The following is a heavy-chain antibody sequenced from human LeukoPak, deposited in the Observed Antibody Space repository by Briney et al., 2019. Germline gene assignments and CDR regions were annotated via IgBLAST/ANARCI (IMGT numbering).Heavy chain of an antibody. V-gene: IGHV1-18*01. CDR2: MSPYNGNT. CDR1: GYTFTTYG. Sequence: ASVKVSCKASGYTFTTYGISWVRQAPGQGLEWMVWMSPYNGNTKYAQKVQGRVTMTTDTSTSTAYMELRSLRSDDTAVYYCARDQTQIWFGEGLWYFDYWGQGTLVTVSS. J-gene: IGHJ4*02. D-gene: IGHD3-10*01. CDR3: ARDQTQIWFGEGLWYFDY.